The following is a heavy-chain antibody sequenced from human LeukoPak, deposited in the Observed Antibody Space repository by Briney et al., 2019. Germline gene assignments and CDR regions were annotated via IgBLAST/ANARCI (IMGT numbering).Heavy chain of an antibody. CDR2: ISGSGGST. V-gene: IGHV3-23*01. Sequence: GGSLRLSCAASGFTFSSYAMSWVRQAPGKGLEWVSAISGSGGSTYYADSVKGRFTMSRDNSKNTLYLQMNSLRAEDTAVYYCANGLYDSSGSPNYYYYMDVWGKGTTVTVSS. D-gene: IGHD3-22*01. J-gene: IGHJ6*03. CDR3: ANGLYDSSGSPNYYYYMDV. CDR1: GFTFSSYA.